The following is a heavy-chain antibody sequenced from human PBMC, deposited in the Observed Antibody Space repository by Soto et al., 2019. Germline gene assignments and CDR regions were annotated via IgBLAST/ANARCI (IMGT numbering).Heavy chain of an antibody. V-gene: IGHV4-59*01. CDR3: ARAAVRSHDAFDI. CDR1: GGSISSYY. J-gene: IGHJ3*02. Sequence: QVQLQESGPGLVKPSETLSLTCTVSGGSISSYYWGWIRQPPGKGLEWIGYIYYSGSTNYNPSLNRRVTISVDTSNNQFSLKLSSVTAADTAVYDCARAAVRSHDAFDIWGQGTMVIFSS. D-gene: IGHD6-25*01. CDR2: IYYSGST.